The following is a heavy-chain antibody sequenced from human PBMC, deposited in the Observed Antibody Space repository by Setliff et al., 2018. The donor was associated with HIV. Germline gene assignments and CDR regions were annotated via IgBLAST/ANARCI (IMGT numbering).Heavy chain of an antibody. D-gene: IGHD2-2*01. Sequence: SETLSLTCNVSGDSISGFFWTWIRQPPGKRLEWIGSIFTNEFTYYNPSLKSRVTISVDTSKSQFSLRLTSVTAADTALYYCARHEGVLQEDGGFDSWGQGTPVTVSS. V-gene: IGHV4-4*08. J-gene: IGHJ4*02. CDR2: IFTNEFT. CDR3: ARHEGVLQEDGGFDS. CDR1: GDSISGFF.